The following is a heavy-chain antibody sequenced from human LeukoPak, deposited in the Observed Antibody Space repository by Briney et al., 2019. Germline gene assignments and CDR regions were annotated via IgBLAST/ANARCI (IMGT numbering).Heavy chain of an antibody. J-gene: IGHJ6*03. Sequence: SETLSLTCIVSGGSISRYYWSWLLQPPGKGLEAIGYVYSSGSTTYDPSPKSRVTISLDTSRNQFSLKLHSVTPADTAVYFCARGLVSDFWSGYYPQHYYYYSDVWGKGTPGTVSS. CDR2: VYSSGST. D-gene: IGHD3-3*01. CDR3: ARGLVSDFWSGYYPQHYYYYSDV. V-gene: IGHV4-4*09. CDR1: GGSISRYY.